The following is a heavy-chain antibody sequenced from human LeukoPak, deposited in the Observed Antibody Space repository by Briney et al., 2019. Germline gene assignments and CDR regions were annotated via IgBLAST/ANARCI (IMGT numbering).Heavy chain of an antibody. V-gene: IGHV4-59*01. CDR2: IYYSGST. J-gene: IGHJ5*02. D-gene: IGHD3-3*01. CDR1: GGSISSYH. Sequence: SETLSLTCTVSGGSISSYHWSWIRQPPGKGLEWIGYIYYSGSTNYNPSLKSRVTISVDTSKNQFSLKPSSVTAADTAVYYCARVTIFGVARPNWFDPWGQGTLVTVSS. CDR3: ARVTIFGVARPNWFDP.